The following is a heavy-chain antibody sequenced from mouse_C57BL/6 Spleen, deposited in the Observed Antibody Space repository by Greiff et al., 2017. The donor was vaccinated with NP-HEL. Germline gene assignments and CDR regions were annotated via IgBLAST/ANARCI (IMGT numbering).Heavy chain of an antibody. J-gene: IGHJ2*01. CDR1: GFNIKDYY. CDR3: TTAGGGDYFDY. Sequence: VQLQQSGAELVRPGASVKLSCTASGFNIKDYYMHWVKQRPEQGLEWIGRIDPEDGDTEYAPKFQGKATMTADTSSNAAYLQLSSLTSEDTAVYYCTTAGGGDYFDYWGQGTTLTVSS. V-gene: IGHV14-1*01. D-gene: IGHD1-1*02. CDR2: IDPEDGDT.